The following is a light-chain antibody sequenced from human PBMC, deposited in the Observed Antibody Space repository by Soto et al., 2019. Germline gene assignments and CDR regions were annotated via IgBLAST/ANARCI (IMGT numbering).Light chain of an antibody. CDR1: QSVDSH. CDR2: GAS. Sequence: QFQGSLSLSQREIGTLSCRASQSVDSHLVWYQQKPGQAPRLLIFGASNRATGIPGRFSGSGSGTDFTLAINRLEPDDSAVYYCQQRSDWPITFGQGTRLETK. CDR3: QQRSDWPIT. V-gene: IGKV3-11*01. J-gene: IGKJ5*01.